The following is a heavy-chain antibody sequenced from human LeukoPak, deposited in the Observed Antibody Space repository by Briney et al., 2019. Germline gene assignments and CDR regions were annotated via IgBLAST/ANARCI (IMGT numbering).Heavy chain of an antibody. J-gene: IGHJ4*02. Sequence: SETLSLTCTVSGYSLSSGYYWGWIRQPPGKGLEWIGSIYHSGSTYYNPSLKSRVTISVDTSKNQFSLKLSSVTAADTAVYYCATLLYSSIYFDYWGQGTLVTVSS. CDR2: IYHSGST. CDR3: ATLLYSSIYFDY. CDR1: GYSLSSGYY. D-gene: IGHD6-13*01. V-gene: IGHV4-38-2*02.